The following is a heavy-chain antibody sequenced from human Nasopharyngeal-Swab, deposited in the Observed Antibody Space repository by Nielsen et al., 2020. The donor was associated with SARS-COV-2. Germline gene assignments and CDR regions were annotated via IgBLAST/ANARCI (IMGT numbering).Heavy chain of an antibody. V-gene: IGHV4-39*01. Sequence: SETLSLTCAVYGGSFSGYYWGWMRQAPGKGLQWIGSIFSGGTTYYNPSLSSRVTISVDTSKNQFFLQLNSVTAADTATYYCARHCIPVVGPCNWLDPWGQGSLVSVSS. CDR2: IFSGGTT. CDR3: ARHCIPVVGPCNWLDP. J-gene: IGHJ5*02. CDR1: GGSFSGYY. D-gene: IGHD6-19*01.